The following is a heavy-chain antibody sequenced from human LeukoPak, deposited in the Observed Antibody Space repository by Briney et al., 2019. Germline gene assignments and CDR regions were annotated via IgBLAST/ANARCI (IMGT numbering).Heavy chain of an antibody. Sequence: PSETLSLTCTVSGASVSSYDWSWIRQPPGKGLEWIGYVYYSRRTNYNPSLESRVTISVDTSKNQFSLKLTSVTAADTAMYYCARRGGNPLGAFDIWGQGTMVTVSS. CDR1: GASVSSYD. D-gene: IGHD4-23*01. V-gene: IGHV4-59*02. CDR3: ARRGGNPLGAFDI. CDR2: VYYSRRT. J-gene: IGHJ3*02.